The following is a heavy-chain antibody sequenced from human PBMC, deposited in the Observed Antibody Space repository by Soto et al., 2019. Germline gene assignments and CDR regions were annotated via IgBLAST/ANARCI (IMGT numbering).Heavy chain of an antibody. Sequence: PSETLSLTCSVSGGSMSKFYWSWIRKTAGKGLEWMGRVYATGTSDYNPSLRSRIAMSVDISKKTFSLRLRSVTAADTGVYYCVRDGSKPLPSCIHPWGQGILVTVSS. D-gene: IGHD2-15*01. CDR1: GGSMSKFY. CDR2: VYATGTS. J-gene: IGHJ5*02. V-gene: IGHV4-4*07. CDR3: VRDGSKPLPSCIHP.